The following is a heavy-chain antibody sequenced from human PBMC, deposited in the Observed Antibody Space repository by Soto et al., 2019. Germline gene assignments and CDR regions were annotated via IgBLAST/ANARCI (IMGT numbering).Heavy chain of an antibody. CDR2: ISAGGGST. D-gene: IGHD4-4*01. Sequence: PGGSLRLSCEASGFTFSTYARTWVRRAQGRGLEWVSTISAGGGSTYHADSVKGRFTISRDNSKNTLYLHMDSLRAEDTAVYYCAKDRNYRGYYNYGLDVWGQGTTVTVSS. CDR3: AKDRNYRGYYNYGLDV. CDR1: GFTFSTYA. J-gene: IGHJ6*02. V-gene: IGHV3-23*01.